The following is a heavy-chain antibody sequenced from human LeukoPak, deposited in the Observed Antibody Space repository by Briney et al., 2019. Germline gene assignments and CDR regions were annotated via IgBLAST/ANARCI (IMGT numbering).Heavy chain of an antibody. CDR1: GGYISSYY. J-gene: IGHJ4*02. D-gene: IGHD2-2*01. V-gene: IGHV4-59*01. Sequence: SETLSLTCTVSGGYISSYYWSWIRQPPGKGLEWIGYIFNSGSTNHNPSLKSRVTISVDTSKNQFSLKLSSVTAADTAVYFCAPGDCSSTSCYVFDYWGQGTLVAVSS. CDR2: IFNSGST. CDR3: APGDCSSTSCYVFDY.